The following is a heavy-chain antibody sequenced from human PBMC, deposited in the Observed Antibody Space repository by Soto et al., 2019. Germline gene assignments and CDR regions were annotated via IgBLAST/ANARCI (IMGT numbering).Heavy chain of an antibody. Sequence: QITLKESGPALVNDTQTLTLTCAFSGFSLSATGVIVGWIRQPPGKALEWLALVFWDDEKRYSPSLRNRLTITKDTSKNQVVLTMTNVDPADTATFYCAHSSRYAAFDIWGQGTLVTVSS. D-gene: IGHD3-9*01. CDR3: AHSSRYAAFDI. CDR2: VFWDDEK. J-gene: IGHJ3*02. V-gene: IGHV2-5*02. CDR1: GFSLSATGVI.